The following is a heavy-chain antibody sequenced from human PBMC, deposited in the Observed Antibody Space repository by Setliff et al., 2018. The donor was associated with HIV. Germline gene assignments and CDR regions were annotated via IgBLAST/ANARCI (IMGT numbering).Heavy chain of an antibody. CDR1: GGSISSYY. V-gene: IGHV4-59*12. J-gene: IGHJ4*02. D-gene: IGHD6-19*01. CDR2: IYYSGST. CDR3: ARDGGSSGWYFVLGYSDY. Sequence: SETLSLTCTVSGGSISSYYWNWIRQPPGKGLEWIGYIYYSGSTNYNPSLKSRVTISVDTSKNQFSLKLNSVTAADTAMCYCARDGGSSGWYFVLGYSDYWGPGTLVTVSS.